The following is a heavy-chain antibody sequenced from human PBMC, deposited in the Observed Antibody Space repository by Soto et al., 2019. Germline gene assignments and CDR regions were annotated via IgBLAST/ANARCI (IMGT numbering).Heavy chain of an antibody. Sequence: SETLSLTCTVSGGSINSSSYYWGWIRQPPGKGLEWIGSIYYSGSTYYNPSLKSRVTISVDTSKNQFSLKLSSVTAADTAVYYCARISITIFGVGTEYYFDYWGQGTLVTVSS. V-gene: IGHV4-39*01. J-gene: IGHJ4*02. CDR1: GGSINSSSYY. CDR3: ARISITIFGVGTEYYFDY. D-gene: IGHD3-3*01. CDR2: IYYSGST.